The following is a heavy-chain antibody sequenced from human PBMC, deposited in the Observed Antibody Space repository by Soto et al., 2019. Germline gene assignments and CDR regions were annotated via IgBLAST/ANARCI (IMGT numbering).Heavy chain of an antibody. D-gene: IGHD4-17*01. J-gene: IGHJ4*02. CDR1: GGSISNSY. V-gene: IGHV4-59*12. CDR2: IYSSGST. Sequence: SETLSLTCTVSGGSISNSYWSWIRQSPEKGLEWIGYIYSSGSTNYNPSLNSRVTISVDTSKNQFSLKLSSVTAADTAVYYCARAYGGYGYGEFDYWGQGTLVTVSS. CDR3: ARAYGGYGYGEFDY.